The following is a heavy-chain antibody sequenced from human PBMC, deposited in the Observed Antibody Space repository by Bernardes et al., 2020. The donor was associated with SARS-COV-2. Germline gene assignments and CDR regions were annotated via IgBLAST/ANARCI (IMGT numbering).Heavy chain of an antibody. CDR1: GGSFSGYY. J-gene: IGHJ3*02. CDR3: AMDCSSTICYIERLGI. D-gene: IGHD2-2*02. CDR2: INHSGST. V-gene: IGHV4-34*01. Sequence: SETLSLTCAVYGGSFSGYYWSWIRQPTGKGLEWIGEINHSGSTNYNPSLKSRVTISVDTSKNQFSLKLSSVTAADTAVYYCAMDCSSTICYIERLGIWGQGTMVTVSS.